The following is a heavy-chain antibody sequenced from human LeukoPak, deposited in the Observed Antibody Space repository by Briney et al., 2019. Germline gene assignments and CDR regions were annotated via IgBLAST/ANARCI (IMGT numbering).Heavy chain of an antibody. Sequence: PSETLSLTCTVSGGSISSYYWSWIRQPPGKGLEWIGYIYYSGSTNYNPSLKSRVTISVDTSKNQFSLKLSSVTAADTAVYYCARVGVVKDWFDPWGQGTLVTVSS. CDR1: GGSISSYY. V-gene: IGHV4-59*12. CDR3: ARVGVVKDWFDP. J-gene: IGHJ5*02. CDR2: IYYSGST. D-gene: IGHD2-2*01.